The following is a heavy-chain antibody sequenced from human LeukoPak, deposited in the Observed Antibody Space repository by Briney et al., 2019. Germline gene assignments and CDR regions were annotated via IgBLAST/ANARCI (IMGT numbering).Heavy chain of an antibody. CDR3: ARHVRGYYDSSGYYCDY. CDR2: INHSGST. Sequence: SETLSLTCAVYGGSFSGYYWSWIRQPPGKGLEWIGEINHSGSTNYNPSLKSRVTISVDTSKNQFSLKLSSVTAADTAVYYCARHVRGYYDSSGYYCDYWGQGTLVTVSS. V-gene: IGHV4-34*01. D-gene: IGHD3-22*01. CDR1: GGSFSGYY. J-gene: IGHJ4*02.